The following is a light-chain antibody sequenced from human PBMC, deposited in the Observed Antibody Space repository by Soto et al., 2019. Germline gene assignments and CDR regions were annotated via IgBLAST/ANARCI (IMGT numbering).Light chain of an antibody. CDR3: MQGTHRPIT. CDR1: QSLSYSDGNIY. CDR2: KVF. J-gene: IGKJ4*01. Sequence: DVVMTQSPLSLPVTLGQPASISCWSSQSLSYSDGNIYLNWFHQRPGQYPRRLMYKVFNRDSGVPDRFSGSGSGTDFTLKISRVEAEDVGIYYCMQGTHRPITFGGGTKVEIK. V-gene: IGKV2-30*01.